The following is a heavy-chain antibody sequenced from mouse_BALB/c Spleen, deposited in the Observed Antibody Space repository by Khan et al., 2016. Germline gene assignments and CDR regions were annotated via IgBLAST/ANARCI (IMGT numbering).Heavy chain of an antibody. D-gene: IGHD4-1*02. CDR2: ISYSGST. Sequence: EVKLLESGPGLVKPSQSLSLTCTVTGYSITSDYAWNWIRQFPGNKLEWMGYISYSGSTSYNPSLKSRISITRDTSKNHFFLQLNSVTTEDTSTYYCANRNCDFDYWGQGTTLTVSS. J-gene: IGHJ2*01. CDR3: ANRNCDFDY. V-gene: IGHV3-2*02. CDR1: GYSITSDYA.